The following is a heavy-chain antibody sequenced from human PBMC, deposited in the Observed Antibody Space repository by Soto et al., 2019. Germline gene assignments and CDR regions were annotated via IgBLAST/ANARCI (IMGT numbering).Heavy chain of an antibody. J-gene: IGHJ4*02. Sequence: VQLQQWGAGLLKPSETLSLPCAVYGGSFSGYYWSWVRQPPGKGLGWIGEIERGGSTNYNPSLRRRVAISVDTSKTQFSLMVNSVTADATAVYYCARGYSSGSYWAYWGQGTLVTVSS. D-gene: IGHD3-10*01. CDR3: ARGYSSGSYWAY. CDR1: GGSFSGYY. V-gene: IGHV4-34*02. CDR2: IERGGST.